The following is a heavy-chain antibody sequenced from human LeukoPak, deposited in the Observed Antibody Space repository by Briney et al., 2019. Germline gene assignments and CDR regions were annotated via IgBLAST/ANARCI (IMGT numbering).Heavy chain of an antibody. J-gene: IGHJ4*02. CDR2: ISTHGSTT. V-gene: IGHV3-48*03. D-gene: IGHD5-18*01. Sequence: GGSLRLSCAASGFTFSTSEMNWVRQAPGRGLEWISCISTHGSTTYYADSVRGRFTISRDNAENSLYLQMNSLRAEDTAVYYCARGFKHTAMFLDHWGQGNLVTVSS. CDR3: ARGFKHTAMFLDH. CDR1: GFTFSTSE.